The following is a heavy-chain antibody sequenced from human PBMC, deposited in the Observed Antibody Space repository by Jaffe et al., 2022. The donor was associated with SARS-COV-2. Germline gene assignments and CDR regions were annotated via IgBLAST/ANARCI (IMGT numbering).Heavy chain of an antibody. CDR2: MYYSGST. D-gene: IGHD3-3*01. J-gene: IGHJ6*02. CDR3: ARGVRGEYDFWSGLGGMDV. V-gene: IGHV4-59*11. CDR1: GGSISSHY. Sequence: QVQLQESGPGLVKPSETLSLTCTVSGGSISSHYWSWIRQPPGKGLEWIGYMYYSGSTNYNPSLKSRVTISVDTSKKHFSLKLSSVTAADAAVYYCARGVRGEYDFWSGLGGMDVWGQGTTVTVSS.